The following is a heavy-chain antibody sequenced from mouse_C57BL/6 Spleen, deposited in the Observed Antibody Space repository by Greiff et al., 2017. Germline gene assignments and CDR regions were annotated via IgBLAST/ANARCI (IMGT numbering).Heavy chain of an antibody. V-gene: IGHV5-17*01. J-gene: IGHJ4*01. Sequence: EVQVVESGGGLVKPGGSLKLSCAASGFTFSDYGMHWVRQAPEKGLEWVAYISSGSSTIYYADTVKGRFTISRDNAKNTLFLQMTSLRSEDTAMYYCANGYYVLYAMDYWGQGTSVTVSS. D-gene: IGHD2-3*01. CDR2: ISSGSSTI. CDR3: ANGYYVLYAMDY. CDR1: GFTFSDYG.